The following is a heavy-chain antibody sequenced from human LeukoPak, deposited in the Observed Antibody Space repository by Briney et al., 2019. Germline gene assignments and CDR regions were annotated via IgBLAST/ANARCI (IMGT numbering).Heavy chain of an antibody. CDR1: GGTFSSYA. Sequence: SVKVSCKASGGTFSSYAISWVRQAPGQGLERMGRVIPILGIANYAQKFQGRVTITADKSTSTAYMELSSLRSEDTAVYYCARVASGYYAPLFDYWGQGTLVTVSS. D-gene: IGHD3-22*01. CDR3: ARVASGYYAPLFDY. CDR2: VIPILGIA. J-gene: IGHJ4*02. V-gene: IGHV1-69*04.